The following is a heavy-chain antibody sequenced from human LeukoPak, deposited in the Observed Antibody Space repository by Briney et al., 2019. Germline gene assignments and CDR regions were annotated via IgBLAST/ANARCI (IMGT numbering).Heavy chain of an antibody. CDR3: ARDSTPTGVAAPYYYGMDV. Sequence: GASVKVSCKASGGTFSNYAMTWVRQAPGQGLEWMGGIIPIFGTANYAQKFQGRVTITADESTSTAYMELSSLRSEDTAVYYCARDSTPTGVAAPYYYGMDVWGQGTTVTVSS. CDR2: IIPIFGTA. J-gene: IGHJ6*02. D-gene: IGHD6-19*01. CDR1: GGTFSNYA. V-gene: IGHV1-69*01.